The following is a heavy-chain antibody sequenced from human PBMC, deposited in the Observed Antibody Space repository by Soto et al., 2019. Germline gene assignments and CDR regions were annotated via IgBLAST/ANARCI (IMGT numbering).Heavy chain of an antibody. CDR3: ARALRRNQGFDI. V-gene: IGHV3-66*01. D-gene: IGHD2-2*01. CDR2: IYSGSST. J-gene: IGHJ3*02. CDR1: GFAVSSNY. Sequence: LRLSRSASGFAVSSNYRSWGRQAPGKGLERVTVIYSGSSTYYADSVKGRFTSSRDNSKNTLYLQMNSLRAEDTAVYYCARALRRNQGFDIWGQGTMVTVSS.